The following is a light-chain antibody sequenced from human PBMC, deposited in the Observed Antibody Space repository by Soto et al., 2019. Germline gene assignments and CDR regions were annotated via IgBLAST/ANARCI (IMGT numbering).Light chain of an antibody. J-gene: IGLJ2*01. CDR3: SSFTSSSTPVL. CDR2: EVN. V-gene: IGLV2-14*01. Sequence: QSALTQPASVTGSPGQSITISCTGTSSDVGGYNYVSWYQQHPGKAPKLMIYEVNDRPSGVSNRFSGSKSGNTASLTISGLQAEDEADYYSSSFTSSSTPVLFGGGTKLTAL. CDR1: SSDVGGYNY.